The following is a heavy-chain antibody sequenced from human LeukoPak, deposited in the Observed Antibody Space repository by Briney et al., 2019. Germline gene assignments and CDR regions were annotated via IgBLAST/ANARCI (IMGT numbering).Heavy chain of an antibody. D-gene: IGHD3-10*01. J-gene: IGHJ4*02. CDR2: IYYSGTT. Sequence: SETLSLTCTVSGVSISSSSYYWGWIRQPPGKGLEWIGSIYYSGTTYYNPSLKSRVTISVDTSKNQFSLKLSSVTAADTALYYCAKHYMGSSYNHGLDCWGQGTLVTVSS. V-gene: IGHV4-39*01. CDR3: AKHYMGSSYNHGLDC. CDR1: GVSISSSSYY.